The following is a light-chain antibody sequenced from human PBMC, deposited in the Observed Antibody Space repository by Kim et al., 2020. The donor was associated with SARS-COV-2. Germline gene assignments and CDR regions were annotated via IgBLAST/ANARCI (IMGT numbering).Light chain of an antibody. J-gene: IGKJ4*01. CDR2: GAS. Sequence: APGDRASLSCRASHIVSSSYLAWYQQKPGQAPRLLIYGASSRATGIPDRFSGSGSRTDFTLTISRLEPEDVAVYYCQQYGSSPLTFGGGTKVDIK. V-gene: IGKV3-20*01. CDR3: QQYGSSPLT. CDR1: HIVSSSY.